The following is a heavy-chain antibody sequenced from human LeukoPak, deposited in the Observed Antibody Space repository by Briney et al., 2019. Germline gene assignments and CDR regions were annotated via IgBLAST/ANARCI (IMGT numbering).Heavy chain of an antibody. D-gene: IGHD3-22*01. V-gene: IGHV4-59*01. J-gene: IGHJ4*02. CDR1: GGSISSYY. CDR3: ARVSGSSGSY. CDR2: IYYSGGT. Sequence: PSETLSLTCTVSGGSISSYYWSWIRQPPGKGLEWIGYIYYSGGTNYNPSLKSRVTISVDTSKNQFSLKLSSVTAADTAVYYCARVSGSSGSYWGQGTLVTVSS.